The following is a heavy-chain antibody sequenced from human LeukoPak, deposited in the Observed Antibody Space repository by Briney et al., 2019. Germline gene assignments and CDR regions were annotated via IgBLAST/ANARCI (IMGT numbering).Heavy chain of an antibody. Sequence: SETLSLTCIVSGGSISSSSHYWGWIRQPPGKGLEWIGSIYYSGSTYYSPFLKSRVSISVDTSKNQFSLKLRSVTAADTAVYHCARHWAYCSGGTCYSFDDWGQGTLVTVSS. CDR1: GGSISSSSHY. D-gene: IGHD2-15*01. CDR3: ARHWAYCSGGTCYSFDD. CDR2: IYYSGST. J-gene: IGHJ4*02. V-gene: IGHV4-39*01.